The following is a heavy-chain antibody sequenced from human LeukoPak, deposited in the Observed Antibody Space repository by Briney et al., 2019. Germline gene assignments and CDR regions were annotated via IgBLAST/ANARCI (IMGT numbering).Heavy chain of an antibody. V-gene: IGHV3-11*01. CDR3: ARAAVYYDSSGYYP. D-gene: IGHD3-22*01. J-gene: IGHJ5*02. CDR2: ISSSGSTI. CDR1: GFTFSEYY. Sequence: GGSLRLSCAASGFTFSEYYMSWIRQAPGKGLEWVSYISSSGSTIYYADSVKGRFTISRDNAKNSLYLQMNSLRAEDTAVYYCARAAVYYDSSGYYPWGQGTLVTVSS.